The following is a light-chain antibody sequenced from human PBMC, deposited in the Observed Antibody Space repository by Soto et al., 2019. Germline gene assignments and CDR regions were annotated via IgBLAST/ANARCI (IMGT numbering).Light chain of an antibody. Sequence: DILLTQSPSSLSSSVGDRVTITCRASQGVRNDLAWYQQKPGKAPKRLIYAASSLPSGVPSRFSGSGSGTEFTLTISSLQPEDFATYYCLQRNSYPWTFGQGTKVDIK. CDR1: QGVRND. V-gene: IGKV1-17*01. CDR3: LQRNSYPWT. CDR2: AAS. J-gene: IGKJ1*01.